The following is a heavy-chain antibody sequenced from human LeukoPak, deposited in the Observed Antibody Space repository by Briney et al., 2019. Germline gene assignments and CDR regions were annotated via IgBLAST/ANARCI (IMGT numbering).Heavy chain of an antibody. CDR3: AKGYGWEASYYYYYMDV. CDR2: ITWNSGTI. D-gene: IGHD1-26*01. CDR1: GFTFDDYA. Sequence: GGSLRLSCAASGFTFDDYAMHWVRQAPGKGLEWVSGITWNSGTIGYADSVKGRFTISRDNAKNSLYLQMNSLRAEDTAVYYCAKGYGWEASYYYYYMDVWGKGTTVTISS. V-gene: IGHV3-9*01. J-gene: IGHJ6*03.